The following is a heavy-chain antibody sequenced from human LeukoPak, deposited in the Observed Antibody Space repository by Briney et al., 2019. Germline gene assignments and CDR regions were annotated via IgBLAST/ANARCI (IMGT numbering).Heavy chain of an antibody. V-gene: IGHV4-34*01. Sequence: SETLSLTCAVYGGSFSGYYWSWIRQPPGKGLEWIGEINHIGSTNYNPSLKSRFTISVDTSKNQFSLKLSSVTAADTAVYYCARGYYDFWSGYYKGVFDYWGQGTLVTVSS. J-gene: IGHJ4*02. D-gene: IGHD3-3*01. CDR3: ARGYYDFWSGYYKGVFDY. CDR1: GGSFSGYY. CDR2: INHIGST.